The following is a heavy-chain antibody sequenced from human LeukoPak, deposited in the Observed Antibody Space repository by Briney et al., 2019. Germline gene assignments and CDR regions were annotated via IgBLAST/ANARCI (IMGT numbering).Heavy chain of an antibody. V-gene: IGHV4-59*01. Sequence: SETLSLTCTVSGGSISGYHWSWIRQPPGKGLAWIGYIFYSGDTNYNPSLKTRVTISLDTSKNQFSLNLSSVTAADTAVYYCVTGRYSYGWYDHWGQGILVIVSS. D-gene: IGHD1-26*01. J-gene: IGHJ5*02. CDR3: VTGRYSYGWYDH. CDR1: GGSISGYH. CDR2: IFYSGDT.